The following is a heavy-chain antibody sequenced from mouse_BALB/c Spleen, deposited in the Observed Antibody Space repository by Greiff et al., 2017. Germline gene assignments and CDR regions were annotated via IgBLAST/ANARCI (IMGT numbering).Heavy chain of an antibody. CDR3: VSLRPAY. D-gene: IGHD1-2*01. J-gene: IGHJ3*01. CDR2: IRSKSNNYAT. Sequence: GGGLVQPKGSLKLSCAASGFTFNTNAMNWVRQAPGKGLEWVARIRSKSNNYATYYADSVKNRFTISRDDSQSMLYLQMNNLKTEDTAMYYCVSLRPAYWGQGTLVTVSA. V-gene: IGHV10S3*01. CDR1: GFTFNTNA.